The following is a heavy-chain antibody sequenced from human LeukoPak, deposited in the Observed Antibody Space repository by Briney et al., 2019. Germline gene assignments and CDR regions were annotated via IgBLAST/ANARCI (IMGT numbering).Heavy chain of an antibody. J-gene: IGHJ4*02. D-gene: IGHD2-21*02. CDR1: GDSITNSNYF. Sequence: SETLSLTCTVSGDSITNSNYFWGWIRQPPGQGLEWIGEVSYNGNTHYNPSLKSRVTISTDTSKNQFSLTLTAVTASDTAIYYCARRSPLVVVTAAHYYDYWGQGTLVTVSS. V-gene: IGHV4-39*01. CDR2: VSYNGNT. CDR3: ARRSPLVVVTAAHYYDY.